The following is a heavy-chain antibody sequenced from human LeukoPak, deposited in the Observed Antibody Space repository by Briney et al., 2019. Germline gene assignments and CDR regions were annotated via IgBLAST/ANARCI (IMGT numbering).Heavy chain of an antibody. CDR2: IDYSGST. D-gene: IGHD4-17*01. Sequence: SETLSLTCTVSGASISSYYWSWIRQPPGKGLEWIGYIDYSGSTNYTPSLKSRVTISVDTSKNQFSLKLSSVTAADTALYYCAREAWVSGDSKYRYYGVDVWGQGTTVTVSS. V-gene: IGHV4-59*01. CDR3: AREAWVSGDSKYRYYGVDV. CDR1: GASISSYY. J-gene: IGHJ6*02.